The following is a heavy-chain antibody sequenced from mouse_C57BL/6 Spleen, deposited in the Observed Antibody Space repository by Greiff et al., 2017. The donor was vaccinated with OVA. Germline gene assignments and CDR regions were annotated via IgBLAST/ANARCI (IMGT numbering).Heavy chain of an antibody. CDR1: GFTFSDYG. V-gene: IGHV5-17*01. Sequence: DVQLVESGGGLVKPGGSLKLSCAASGFTFSDYGMHWVRQAPEKGLEWVAYISSGSSTIYYADTVKGRFTISSDNAKHTLFLQMTSLRSEYTAMYYCSSRITTVVATAAMDYCGQGTSVTVSS. CDR2: ISSGSSTI. CDR3: SSRITTVVATAAMDY. D-gene: IGHD1-1*01. J-gene: IGHJ4*01.